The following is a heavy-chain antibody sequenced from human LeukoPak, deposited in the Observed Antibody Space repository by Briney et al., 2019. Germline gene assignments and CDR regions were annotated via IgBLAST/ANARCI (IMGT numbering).Heavy chain of an antibody. CDR3: ARGPRWLTSYYFDY. CDR2: INHSGST. J-gene: IGHJ4*02. D-gene: IGHD6-19*01. CDR1: GGSFSGYY. Sequence: PSETLSLTCAVYGGSFSGYYWSWIRHPPGKGLEWIGEINHSGSTNYNPSLKSRVTISVDTSKNQYSLKLSSVTAADTAVYYCARGPRWLTSYYFDYWGQGTLVTVSS. V-gene: IGHV4-34*01.